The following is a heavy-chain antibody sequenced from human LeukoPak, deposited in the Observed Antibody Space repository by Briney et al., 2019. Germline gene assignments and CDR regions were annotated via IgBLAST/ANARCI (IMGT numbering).Heavy chain of an antibody. CDR1: GYTFINYG. CDR2: ISPYKGNT. Sequence: ASVKVSFKSSGYTFINYGISWVRQAPGQGLEWMGWISPYKGNTNYAQRLQGRVTMTTDTSTSTAYMELRSLTSDDTAVYYCARGYDSSGYYSGTLDYCGQGTLVTVSS. D-gene: IGHD3-22*01. V-gene: IGHV1-18*01. J-gene: IGHJ4*02. CDR3: ARGYDSSGYYSGTLDY.